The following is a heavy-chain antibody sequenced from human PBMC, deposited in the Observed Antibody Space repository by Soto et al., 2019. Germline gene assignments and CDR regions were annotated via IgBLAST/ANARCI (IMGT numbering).Heavy chain of an antibody. Sequence: QVHLQESGPGLVNASGTLSLTCGVSGGSISTNNWWSWVRQTPGQGLEWIAEGYHSGSTNYNPSLKSRLTISVDQSKNQFSLRLTSVTAADSAVYYCARAKLCNSLSCPHSFDTWGQGTLVSVSS. V-gene: IGHV4-4*02. D-gene: IGHD2-2*01. CDR1: GGSISTNNW. J-gene: IGHJ4*02. CDR2: GYHSGST. CDR3: ARAKLCNSLSCPHSFDT.